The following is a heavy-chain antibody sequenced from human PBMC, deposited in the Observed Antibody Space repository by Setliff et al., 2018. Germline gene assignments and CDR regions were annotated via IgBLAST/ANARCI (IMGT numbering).Heavy chain of an antibody. D-gene: IGHD1-26*01. CDR3: ARSPSSGAYWNPRPFYSDY. CDR2: ISPSGST. CDR1: GASITSGGFY. J-gene: IGHJ4*02. Sequence: TLSLTCSVFGASITSGGFYWTWIRQPAGKGLEWIGHISPSGSTTYNPSVKSRVTISLDTSKNHFSLKLDSVTAADTALYYCARSPSSGAYWNPRPFYSDYWARGTLVTVSS. V-gene: IGHV4-61*09.